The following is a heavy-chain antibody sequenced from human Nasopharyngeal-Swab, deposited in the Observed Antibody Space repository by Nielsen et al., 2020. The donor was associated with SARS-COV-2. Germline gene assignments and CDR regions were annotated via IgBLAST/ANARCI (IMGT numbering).Heavy chain of an antibody. CDR2: VTHSGST. D-gene: IGHD1-26*01. CDR1: GDSMSGNY. CDR3: ARGRNSVGGYFDF. J-gene: IGHJ4*02. Sequence: SETLSLTCSVSGDSMSGNYWTWIRQPPGKGFEWIGFVTHSGSTKTNPSLSSRVTVSETTSKGKFFLTLTPVTAADTAVHYCARGRNSVGGYFDFWGQGMLVVVSA. V-gene: IGHV4-59*01.